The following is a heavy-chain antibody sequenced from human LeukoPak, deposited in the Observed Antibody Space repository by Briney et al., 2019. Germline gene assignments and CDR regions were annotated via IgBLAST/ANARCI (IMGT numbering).Heavy chain of an antibody. CDR1: GFTFSTYT. J-gene: IGHJ4*02. CDR2: IDGRGVDI. V-gene: IGHV3-23*01. CDR3: AKDRAGTPWAN. Sequence: GGSLRLSCAASGFTFSTYTMTWVRQAPGKGLECVSTIDGRGVDIYYAGSVKGRFTISGDNSRNTIYLQMNSLRAEDTAFYYCAKDRAGTPWANWGQGTLVTVSS. D-gene: IGHD1-1*01.